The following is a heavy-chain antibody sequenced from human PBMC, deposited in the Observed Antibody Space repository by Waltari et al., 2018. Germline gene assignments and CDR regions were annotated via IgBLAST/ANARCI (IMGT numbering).Heavy chain of an antibody. CDR1: GGSISSSSYY. J-gene: IGHJ5*02. V-gene: IGHV4-39*01. CDR2: IDYGGST. Sequence: QLQLQESGPGLVKPSETLSLTCTVSGGSISSSSYYWGWIRQPPGKGLEWIGGIDYGGSTDCNPSLKGRVTMSVDTSKSQFSLKLSSVTAADTAVYYCARTHIDLAYCGGDCLGWFDPWGQGTLVTVSS. D-gene: IGHD2-21*01. CDR3: ARTHIDLAYCGGDCLGWFDP.